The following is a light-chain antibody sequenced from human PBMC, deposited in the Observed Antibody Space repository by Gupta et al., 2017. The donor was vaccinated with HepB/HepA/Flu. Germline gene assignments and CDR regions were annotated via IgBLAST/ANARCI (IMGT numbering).Light chain of an antibody. J-gene: IGLJ3*02. CDR3: QTWGSSSKWV. CDR2: VNSDGSH. Sequence: QLVLTQSPSASASLGASVKLTCTLSSGHSTNAIAWHQQHPGKGPRYLMRVNSDGSHTKGDGIPDRFSGSSSGAERYLTISSLQAEEEADYYCQTWGSSSKWVFGGGTMLTVL. V-gene: IGLV4-69*01. CDR1: SGHSTNA.